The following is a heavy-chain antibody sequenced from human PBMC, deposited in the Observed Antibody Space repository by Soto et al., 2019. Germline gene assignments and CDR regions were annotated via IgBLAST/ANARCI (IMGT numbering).Heavy chain of an antibody. CDR2: INAGNGRE. Sequence: QVPLEQSGAEVKKPGASVKVSCKTSGYTFTSYTLHWVRQAPGQGLEWMGWINAGNGREKYSQRFQDRVSLSTDKSATPAYMELRSLRSEDRAMYFCARGGGWVGEASFDSWGQGTLVTVSS. CDR1: GYTFTSYT. D-gene: IGHD3-10*01. J-gene: IGHJ4*02. V-gene: IGHV1-3*01. CDR3: ARGGGWVGEASFDS.